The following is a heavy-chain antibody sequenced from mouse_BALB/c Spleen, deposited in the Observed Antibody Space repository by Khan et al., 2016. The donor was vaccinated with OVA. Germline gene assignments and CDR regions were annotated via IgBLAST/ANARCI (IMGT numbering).Heavy chain of an antibody. CDR3: TRGGYSSFAY. J-gene: IGHJ3*01. CDR2: FFPGHVDK. D-gene: IGHD2-12*01. V-gene: IGHV1-5*01. Sequence: EVQLQQSGTVLARPGASVKMSCKASGYSFTSYLIHWVKQGPGQGQEWIGDFFPGHVDKPSNQKLKEKAKRTAGTSANTAYMELSSLTNEDSAVYYCTRGGYSSFAYWGQGTLVTVSA. CDR1: GYSFTSYL.